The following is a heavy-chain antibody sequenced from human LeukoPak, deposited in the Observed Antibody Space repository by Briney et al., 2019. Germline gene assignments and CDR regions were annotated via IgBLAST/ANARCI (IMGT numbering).Heavy chain of an antibody. D-gene: IGHD5-12*01. Sequence: YSGGSTYYTDSVKGRFTISRDNSKNTLDLQMNSLRVEDTAVYYCARGHSGYGSTFDYWGQGTLVTVSS. V-gene: IGHV3-66*02. J-gene: IGHJ4*02. CDR2: YSGGST. CDR3: ARGHSGYGSTFDY.